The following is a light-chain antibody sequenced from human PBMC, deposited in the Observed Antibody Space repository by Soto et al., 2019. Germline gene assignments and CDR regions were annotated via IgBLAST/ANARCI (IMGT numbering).Light chain of an antibody. CDR2: EVS. CDR3: CSFTTISTYV. V-gene: IGLV2-14*01. CDR1: SSDIGTYNR. Sequence: QSALTEPASVSVSPGQSITISCTGTSSDIGTYNRVSWYQQNPGKAPKLLIYEVSNRPLGVSNRFSGSKSGHTASLTISGLQAEDETDYYCCSFTTISTYVFGTGTKVTVL. J-gene: IGLJ1*01.